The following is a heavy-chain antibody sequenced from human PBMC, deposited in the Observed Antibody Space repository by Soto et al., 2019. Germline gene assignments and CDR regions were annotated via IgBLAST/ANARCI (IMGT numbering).Heavy chain of an antibody. J-gene: IGHJ4*02. CDR2: IYHSGST. D-gene: IGHD3-22*01. CDR3: ARPLVVDISGDFDY. Sequence: PSETLCLSWAVSGGTINIGGYSLSWIRQPPGKGLEWIGYIYHSGSTNYNPSLKSRVTISVDTSKNQFSLKLSSVTAADTAVYYCARPLVVDISGDFDYWGQGTLVTVSS. V-gene: IGHV4-30-2*01. CDR1: GGTINIGGYS.